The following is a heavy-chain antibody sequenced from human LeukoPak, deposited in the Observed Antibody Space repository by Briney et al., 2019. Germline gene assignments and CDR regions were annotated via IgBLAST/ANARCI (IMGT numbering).Heavy chain of an antibody. V-gene: IGHV3-53*01. CDR3: EKSTPGQYCSGDSCTQALTPLDS. CDR1: GFTLSSYA. J-gene: IGHJ4*02. Sequence: GGSLRLSCAASGFTLSSYAMYWVRQAPGTGMEWVSVVYSGGQTFYADSVKGRFTVPRTNSNNTLCCHLKSLRADDRAVYYCEKSTPGQYCSGDSCTQALTPLDSWGQGPLVTVS. D-gene: IGHD2-15*01. CDR2: VYSGGQT.